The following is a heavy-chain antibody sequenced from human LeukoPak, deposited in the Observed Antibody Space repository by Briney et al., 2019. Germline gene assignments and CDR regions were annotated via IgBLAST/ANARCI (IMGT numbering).Heavy chain of an antibody. CDR3: AKEYRGKIAAAGTVIDY. D-gene: IGHD6-13*01. V-gene: IGHV3-30*02. CDR2: IWYVVSNK. J-gene: IGHJ4*02. Sequence: VGALRLSCAASGVTFSVDCMRWGREAPGKGLGRVAFIWYVVSNKYYADYVKDRFTITRDNSKNTLYLKMNSLRAEDTAVYYCAKEYRGKIAAAGTVIDYWGQGNLVTVSS. CDR1: GVTFSVDC.